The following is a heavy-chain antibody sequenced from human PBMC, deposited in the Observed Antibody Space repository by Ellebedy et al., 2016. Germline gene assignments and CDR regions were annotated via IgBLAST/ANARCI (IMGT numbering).Heavy chain of an antibody. CDR3: ARGVGGTSLNWFDP. J-gene: IGHJ5*02. D-gene: IGHD3-16*01. V-gene: IGHV3-21*01. Sequence: GESLKISXAASGFTFSGQSMNWVRQAPGKGLEWVSSITSTGIHIFYADSVKGRFTISRDNAKNSVYLQMNSLRGEDTALYYCARGVGGTSLNWFDPWGQGTLVTVSS. CDR1: GFTFSGQS. CDR2: ITSTGIHI.